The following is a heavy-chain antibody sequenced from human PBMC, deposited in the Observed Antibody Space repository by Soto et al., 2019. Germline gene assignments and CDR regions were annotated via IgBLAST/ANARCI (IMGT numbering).Heavy chain of an antibody. J-gene: IGHJ3*02. CDR1: GYTFTSYY. CDR2: INPSGGST. V-gene: IGHV1-46*01. D-gene: IGHD6-19*01. Sequence: GASVKVSCKASGYTFTSYYMHWVRQAPGQGLEWMGIINPSGGSTSYAQKFQGRVTMTRDTSTSTVYMELSSLRSEDTAVYYCARGETIAVAATTDALDIWGQGTMVTVSS. CDR3: ARGETIAVAATTDALDI.